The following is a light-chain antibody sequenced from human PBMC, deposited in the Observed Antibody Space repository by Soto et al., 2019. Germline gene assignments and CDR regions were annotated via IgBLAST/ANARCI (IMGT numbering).Light chain of an antibody. J-gene: IGLJ3*02. CDR1: SGSVSTSYY. CDR2: NTN. CDR3: ALYMGGGVWV. V-gene: IGLV8-61*01. Sequence: QTVVTQEPSFSVSPGRTVTLTCGLRSGSVSTSYYPSWYQQTPGQAPCTLIYNTNTRSSGVPDRFSGSILGNKAALTITGAQADDECDYYCALYMGGGVWVFGGGTKLTVL.